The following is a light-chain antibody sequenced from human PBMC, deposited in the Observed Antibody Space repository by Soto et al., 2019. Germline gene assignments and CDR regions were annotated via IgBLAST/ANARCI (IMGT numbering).Light chain of an antibody. CDR2: EVS. Sequence: QSALTQPPSASGSPGQSVTISCTGTSSDVGGYNYASWYQQHPGKAPKLIIYEVSKRPSGVPDRFSGSKSGNTASLTVSGLQAEDEADYYCNSFAGSNNFVVFGGGTKLTVL. J-gene: IGLJ2*01. CDR1: SSDVGGYNY. V-gene: IGLV2-8*01. CDR3: NSFAGSNNFVV.